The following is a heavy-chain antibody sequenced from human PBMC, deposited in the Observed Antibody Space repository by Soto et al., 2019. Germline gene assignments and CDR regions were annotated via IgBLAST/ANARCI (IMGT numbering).Heavy chain of an antibody. CDR2: IYYSGST. Sequence: SETLSLTCTVSGGSISSYYWSWIRQPPGKGLEWIGYIYYSGSTIYNPSLKSRVTISVDTSKNQFSLKLSSVTAADTAVYYCARSLSVWGSPFDYWGQGTLVTVSS. CDR3: ARSLSVWGSPFDY. V-gene: IGHV4-59*01. D-gene: IGHD3-16*01. J-gene: IGHJ4*02. CDR1: GGSISSYY.